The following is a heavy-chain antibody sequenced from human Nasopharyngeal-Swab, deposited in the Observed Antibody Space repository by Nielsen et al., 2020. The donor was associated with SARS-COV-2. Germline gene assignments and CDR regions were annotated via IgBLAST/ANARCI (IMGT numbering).Heavy chain of an antibody. CDR1: AYIITSNY. J-gene: IGHJ6*03. D-gene: IGHD3-10*01. CDR2: IIPSGGST. CDR3: ARVPRFGVSYYYMDV. V-gene: IGHV1-46*01. Sequence: CKAAAYIITSNYMIWVRRDAAQELEGRGIIIPSGGSTTYEQRFQGRVIMTRDNSTSTVYMELSSLRTEDTAVYYCARVPRFGVSYYYMDVWGKGITVTVSS.